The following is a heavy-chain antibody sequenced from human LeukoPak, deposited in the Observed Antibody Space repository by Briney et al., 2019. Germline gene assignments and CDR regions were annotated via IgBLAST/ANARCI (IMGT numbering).Heavy chain of an antibody. CDR2: ISSSSSYI. V-gene: IGHV3-21*01. D-gene: IGHD1-26*01. CDR1: GFTFSSYS. J-gene: IGHJ4*02. CDR3: AREAIVGATSSDY. Sequence: GSLRLSFSASGFTFSSYSMNWVRQAPGKGLEWVSSISSSSSYIYYADSVKGRFTNSRDNAKNSLYLQMNSLRVEDTAVYYCAREAIVGATSSDYWGQGTLVTVSS.